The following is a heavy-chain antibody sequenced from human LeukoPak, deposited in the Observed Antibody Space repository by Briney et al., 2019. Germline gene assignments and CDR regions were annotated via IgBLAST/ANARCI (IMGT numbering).Heavy chain of an antibody. CDR1: GFTFSNFS. CDR3: ARSYSGYAFDAFDI. Sequence: GGSLRLSCTASGFTFSNFSMNWVRQAPGEGLEWVSSVTSRSSFMYSADSVKGRFTTSRDNAKSSLYLQMNSLRAEDTAVYYCARSYSGYAFDAFDIWGRGTMVTVSS. CDR2: VTSRSSFM. D-gene: IGHD5-12*01. V-gene: IGHV3-21*01. J-gene: IGHJ3*02.